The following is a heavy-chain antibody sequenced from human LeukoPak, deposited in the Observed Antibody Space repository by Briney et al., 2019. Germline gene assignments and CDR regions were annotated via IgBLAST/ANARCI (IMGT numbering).Heavy chain of an antibody. CDR3: ARDLTVVPAAYFDY. J-gene: IGHJ4*02. CDR1: GYTFTSYG. V-gene: IGHV1-18*01. CDR2: ISAYNGNT. Sequence: ASVKVSCKASGYTFTSYGISWVRQAPGQGLEWMGWISAYNGNTNYAQKLQGRVTMTTDTSTSTAYMELRSLTSDDAAVYYCARDLTVVPAAYFDYWGQGTLVTVSS. D-gene: IGHD2-2*01.